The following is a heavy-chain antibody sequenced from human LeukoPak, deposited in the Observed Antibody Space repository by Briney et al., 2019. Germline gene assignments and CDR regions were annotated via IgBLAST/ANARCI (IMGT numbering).Heavy chain of an antibody. J-gene: IGHJ5*02. CDR1: GGSFSGYY. Sequence: PSETLSLTCAVYGGSFSGYYWSWIRQPPGKGLEWIGEINHSGSTNYNPSLKSRVTISVDTSKNQFSLKLSSVTAADTAVYYCARVEVLLWFGELSSSGFDPWGQGTLVTVSS. CDR2: INHSGST. CDR3: ARVEVLLWFGELSSSGFDP. V-gene: IGHV4-34*01. D-gene: IGHD3-10*01.